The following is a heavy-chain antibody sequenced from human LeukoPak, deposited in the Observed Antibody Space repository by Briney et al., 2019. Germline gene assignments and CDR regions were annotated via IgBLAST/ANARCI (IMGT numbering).Heavy chain of an antibody. V-gene: IGHV5-51*01. CDR1: GYSFTSYW. D-gene: IGHD3-22*01. J-gene: IGHJ6*02. Sequence: GESLKISCKGSGYSFTSYWIGWVRQMPGKGLEWMGVIYPGDSDTRYSPSFQGQVTISADKSISTAYLQWSSLKASDTATYYCARTLNYYDSSGRNYYYYYGMDVWGQGTTVTVSS. CDR2: IYPGDSDT. CDR3: ARTLNYYDSSGRNYYYYYGMDV.